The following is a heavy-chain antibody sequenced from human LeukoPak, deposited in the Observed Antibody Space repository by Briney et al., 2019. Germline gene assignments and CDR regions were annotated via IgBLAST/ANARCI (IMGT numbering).Heavy chain of an antibody. CDR3: ARGPSYSSSWIVDY. CDR2: IIPIFGTA. CDR1: GGTFSSYA. V-gene: IGHV1-69*01. J-gene: IGHJ4*02. Sequence: GSSVKVSCKASGGTFSSYAISRVRQAPGQGLEWMGGIIPIFGTANYAQKFQGRVTITADESTSTAYMELSSLRSEDTAVYYCARGPSYSSSWIVDYWGQGTLVTVSS. D-gene: IGHD6-13*01.